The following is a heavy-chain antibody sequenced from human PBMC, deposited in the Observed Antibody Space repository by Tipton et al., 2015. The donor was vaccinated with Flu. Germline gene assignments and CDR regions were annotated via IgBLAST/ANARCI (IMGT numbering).Heavy chain of an antibody. J-gene: IGHJ4*02. CDR2: IKSNSDGGTT. V-gene: IGHV3-15*01. CDR3: VTGAPHRY. Sequence: SLRLSCAASGFTFNNAWMTWVRQAPGKGLDWVGRIKSNSDGGTTDYAAPVKGRSTISRDDSKNTLHLEMNSLKTEDTAVYYCVTGAPHRYWGQGTLVTVSS. CDR1: GFTFNNAW.